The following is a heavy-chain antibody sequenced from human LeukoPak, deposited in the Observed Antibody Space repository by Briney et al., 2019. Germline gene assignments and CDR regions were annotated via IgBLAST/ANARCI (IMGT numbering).Heavy chain of an antibody. D-gene: IGHD1-1*01. Sequence: GGSLRLSCAASGFTFSSYAMSWVRQAPGKGLEWVSAISGSGGSTYYADSVKGQFTISRDNSKNTLYLQMNSLRGEDTAVYYCARTQLDLDGFDIWGQGTTVTVSS. CDR2: ISGSGGST. V-gene: IGHV3-23*01. CDR1: GFTFSSYA. CDR3: ARTQLDLDGFDI. J-gene: IGHJ3*02.